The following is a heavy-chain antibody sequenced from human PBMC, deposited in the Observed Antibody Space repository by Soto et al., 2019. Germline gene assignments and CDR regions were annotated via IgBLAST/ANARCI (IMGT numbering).Heavy chain of an antibody. CDR3: AGGNDKTWDSDY. Sequence: EVQLVESGGGLVQPGGSLRLSCAASGLTFSNYWMSWVGQAPGKGLEWVANIIQDGSARYYVDSVRGRFTISRDNAKNSLYLQMNTLRVEDTAVYYCAGGNDKTWDSDYWGRGTLVTVSS. CDR2: IIQDGSAR. CDR1: GLTFSNYW. D-gene: IGHD7-27*01. V-gene: IGHV3-7*03. J-gene: IGHJ4*02.